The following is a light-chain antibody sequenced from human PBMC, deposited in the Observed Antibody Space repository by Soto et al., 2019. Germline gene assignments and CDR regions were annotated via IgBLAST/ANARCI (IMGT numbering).Light chain of an antibody. CDR3: AAWDDSLNVYV. J-gene: IGLJ1*01. CDR2: SNN. CDR1: YSNIGSRP. Sequence: QSVLTQPPSASGTPGQRVTISCSGSYSNIGSRPVNWYQQFPGTAPKLLIYSNNQRPSGVPDRFSGSKSGTSGSLAISGLQSEDEADYYCAAWDDSLNVYVFGTGTKLTVL. V-gene: IGLV1-44*01.